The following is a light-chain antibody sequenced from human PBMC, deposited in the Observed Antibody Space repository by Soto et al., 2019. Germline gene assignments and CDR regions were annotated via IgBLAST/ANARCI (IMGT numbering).Light chain of an antibody. J-gene: IGLJ7*01. CDR2: GNT. Sequence: QSVLTQPPSVSGAPGQRVTISCTGSSSNVGAGYDVHWYQQLPGTAPKLLIYGNTNRPSGVPDRFSGSKSGTSASLAITGLQAEDEADYYCCSYAGTYTVLFGGGTQLTVL. V-gene: IGLV1-40*01. CDR3: CSYAGTYTVL. CDR1: SSNVGAGYD.